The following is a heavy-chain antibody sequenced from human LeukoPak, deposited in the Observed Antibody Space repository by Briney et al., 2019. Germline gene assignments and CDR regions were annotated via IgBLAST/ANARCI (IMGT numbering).Heavy chain of an antibody. CDR1: GFTFSSYA. CDR3: LYGYRIAHY. V-gene: IGHV3-23*01. J-gene: IGHJ4*02. Sequence: GGSLRLSCAASGFTFSSYAMSWVRQAPGKGLEWVSAISGSGGSTYYADSVKGRFTISRDNSKNTLYLQMNSLRTEDTAVYFCLYGYRIAHYWGQGTLVTVSS. CDR2: ISGSGGST. D-gene: IGHD5-18*01.